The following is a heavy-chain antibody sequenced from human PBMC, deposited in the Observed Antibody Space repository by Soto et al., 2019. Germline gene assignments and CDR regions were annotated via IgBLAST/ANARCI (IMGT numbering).Heavy chain of an antibody. D-gene: IGHD3-3*01. J-gene: IGHJ6*03. V-gene: IGHV4-39*01. CDR3: ARQPEWLRVYYMDV. CDR1: GGSITSGSYY. Sequence: QLQLQESGPGLVKPSETLSLTCSVSGGSITSGSYYWGWIRQPPGKGLEWIGSASYSGSTYYNPSLKSRVTISGDTSKNQFSLSLSSVTAADTAVFYCARQPEWLRVYYMDVWGKGTTVTVSS. CDR2: ASYSGST.